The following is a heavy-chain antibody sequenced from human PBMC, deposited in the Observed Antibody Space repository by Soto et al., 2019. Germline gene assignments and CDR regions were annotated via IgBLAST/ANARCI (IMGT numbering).Heavy chain of an antibody. Sequence: QVQLQESGPGLVKPSETLSLTCTVSGGSISSYYWSWIRQPPGKGLEWIGYIYYSGSTNYNPSLRXXVXIXXDTSKHQFSLKLSSVTAADTAVYYCARVWGGAFDIWGQGTMVTVSS. V-gene: IGHV4-59*01. CDR3: ARVWGGAFDI. D-gene: IGHD3-10*01. J-gene: IGHJ3*02. CDR2: IYYSGST. CDR1: GGSISSYY.